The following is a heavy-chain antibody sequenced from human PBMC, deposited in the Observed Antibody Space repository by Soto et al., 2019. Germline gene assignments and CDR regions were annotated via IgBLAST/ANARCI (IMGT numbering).Heavy chain of an antibody. CDR3: ARDKRVQLGVPAEDGGMDV. Sequence: GASVKVSCKASGYTFTSYYMHWVRQAPGQGLEWMGIINPSGGSTSYAQKFQGRVTMTRDTSTSTVYMELSSLRSEDTAAYYCARDKRVQLGVPAEDGGMDVWGQGTTVTVSS. CDR2: INPSGGST. J-gene: IGHJ6*02. CDR1: GYTFTSYY. V-gene: IGHV1-46*01. D-gene: IGHD2-2*01.